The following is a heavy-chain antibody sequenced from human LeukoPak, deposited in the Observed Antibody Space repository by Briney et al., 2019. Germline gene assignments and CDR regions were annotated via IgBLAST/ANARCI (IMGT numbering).Heavy chain of an antibody. CDR3: ARHSDVIGAI. V-gene: IGHV5-51*01. CDR1: GYTFTHQW. CDR2: IYPRDSDT. D-gene: IGHD3-10*01. Sequence: GESLRISCKASGYTFTHQWIGWVRQMSASGLEWMGIIYPRDSDTIYSPSFQGHVTISADTSINTAYLEWSSLEASDTAIYYCARHSDVIGAIWGQGTLVTVSS. J-gene: IGHJ4*02.